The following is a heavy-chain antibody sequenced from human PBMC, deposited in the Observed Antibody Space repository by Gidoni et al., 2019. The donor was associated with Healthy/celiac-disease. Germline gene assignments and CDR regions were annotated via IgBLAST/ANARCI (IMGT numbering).Heavy chain of an antibody. Sequence: QVQLQESGPGLVKPSQTLSLTCTVSGGSISSGAYYWSWISQPPGKGLEWIGYIYYSGSTYYNPSLKSRVTISVDTSKNQFSLKLSSVTAADTAVYYCARGETYYYDSSGYYYSPPDAFDIWGQGTMVTVSS. CDR2: IYYSGST. J-gene: IGHJ3*02. CDR1: GGSISSGAYY. CDR3: ARGETYYYDSSGYYYSPPDAFDI. D-gene: IGHD3-22*01. V-gene: IGHV4-30-4*01.